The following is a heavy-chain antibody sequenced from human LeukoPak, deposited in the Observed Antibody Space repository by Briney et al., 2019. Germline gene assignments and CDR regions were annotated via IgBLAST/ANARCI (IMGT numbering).Heavy chain of an antibody. V-gene: IGHV3-21*01. D-gene: IGHD3-3*01. J-gene: IGHJ4*02. CDR2: ISSSSSYI. CDR3: ARDQYDFWSGYYTALEFDY. CDR1: GFTFSSYS. Sequence: GGSLRLSCAASGFTFSSYSMNWVRQAPGKGLEWVSSISSSSSYIYYADSVKGRFTISRDNAKNSLYLQMNSLRAEDTAVYYCARDQYDFWSGYYTALEFDYWGQGTLVTVSS.